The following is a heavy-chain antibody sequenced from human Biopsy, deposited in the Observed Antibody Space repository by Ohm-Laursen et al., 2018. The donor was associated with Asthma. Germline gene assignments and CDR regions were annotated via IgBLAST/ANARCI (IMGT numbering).Heavy chain of an antibody. CDR3: ARRGGVRRYFDY. CDR2: IYYIGST. J-gene: IGHJ4*02. D-gene: IGHD3-16*01. Sequence: SDTLSLTCTVSGGSISSGAYYWSWVRQPPGKGLEWIGYIYYIGSTYYNPSLKSRVAISLDTSKNQFSLKLSSVTAADTAVCFCARRGGVRRYFDYWGQGTLVTVSS. V-gene: IGHV4-30-4*02. CDR1: GGSISSGAYY.